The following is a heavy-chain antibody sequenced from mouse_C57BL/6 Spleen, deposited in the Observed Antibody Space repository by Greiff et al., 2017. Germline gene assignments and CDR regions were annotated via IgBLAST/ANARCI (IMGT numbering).Heavy chain of an antibody. V-gene: IGHV14-4*01. CDR3: TTGGWLLYYAMDY. D-gene: IGHD2-3*01. J-gene: IGHJ4*01. CDR1: GFNIKDDY. CDR2: IDPENGDT. Sequence: VQLQQSGAELVRPGASVKLSCTASGFNIKDDYMHWVKQRPEQGLEWIGWIDPENGDTEYASKFQGKATITADTSSNTAYLQLSSLTSEDTAVYYGTTGGWLLYYAMDYWGQGTSVTVSS.